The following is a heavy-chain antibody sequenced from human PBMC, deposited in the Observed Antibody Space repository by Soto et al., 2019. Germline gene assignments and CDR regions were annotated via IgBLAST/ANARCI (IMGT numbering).Heavy chain of an antibody. Sequence: EVQMVESGGVSVDPGGSLRLSCTASGFTLSNYWMHWVRQAPGKGLVWVSRINTDGSTTTYADSVKGRFTISRDNSKNTLYLQMNSLRDEDTAVYYCVRIRRGDGYTFGYWGQGTLVTVSS. CDR1: GFTLSNYW. D-gene: IGHD5-12*01. V-gene: IGHV3-74*01. J-gene: IGHJ4*02. CDR3: VRIRRGDGYTFGY. CDR2: INTDGSTT.